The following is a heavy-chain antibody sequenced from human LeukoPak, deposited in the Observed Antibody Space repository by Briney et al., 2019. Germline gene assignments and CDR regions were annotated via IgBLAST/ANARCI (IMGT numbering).Heavy chain of an antibody. Sequence: TGGSLRLSCAASGFTFSSYDMHWVRQATGKGLEWVSAIGIAGDTYYPGSVKGRFTISRENAKNSLYLQMNSLRAEDTAVYYCARGGSGSYFEDNWFDPWGQGTLVTVSS. D-gene: IGHD1-26*01. V-gene: IGHV3-13*01. CDR1: GFTFSSYD. CDR3: ARGGSGSYFEDNWFDP. CDR2: IGIAGDT. J-gene: IGHJ5*02.